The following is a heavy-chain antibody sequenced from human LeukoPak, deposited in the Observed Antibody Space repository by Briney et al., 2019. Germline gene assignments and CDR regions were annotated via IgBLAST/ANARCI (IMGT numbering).Heavy chain of an antibody. V-gene: IGHV4-61*01. D-gene: IGHD3-3*01. J-gene: IGHJ4*02. CDR1: GGSVSSGSYY. Sequence: SETLSLTCTVSGGSVSSGSYYWSWIRQPPGKGLEWIGYIYYSGSTNYNPSLKSRVTISVDTSKNQFSLKLSSVTAADTAVYYCARSITIFGVVRQVDYWGQGTLGTVSS. CDR3: ARSITIFGVVRQVDY. CDR2: IYYSGST.